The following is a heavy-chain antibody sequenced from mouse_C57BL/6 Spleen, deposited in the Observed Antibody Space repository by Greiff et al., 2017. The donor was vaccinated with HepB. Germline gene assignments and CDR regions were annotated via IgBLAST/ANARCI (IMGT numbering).Heavy chain of an antibody. J-gene: IGHJ4*01. CDR3: ARTYDYGYYAMDY. V-gene: IGHV2-2*01. CDR2: IWSGGST. CDR1: GFSLTSYG. D-gene: IGHD2-4*01. Sequence: VQLQQSGPGLVQPSQSLSITCTVSGFSLTSYGVHWVRQSPGKGLEWLGVIWSGGSTDYNAAFISRLSISKDNSKSQVFFKMNSLQADDTAIYYCARTYDYGYYAMDYWGQGTSVTVSS.